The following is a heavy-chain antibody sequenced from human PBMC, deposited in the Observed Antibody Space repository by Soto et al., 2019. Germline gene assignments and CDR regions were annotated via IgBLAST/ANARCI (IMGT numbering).Heavy chain of an antibody. V-gene: IGHV3-30-3*01. CDR1: GFTYSTYT. J-gene: IGHJ4*02. D-gene: IGHD3-16*01. Sequence: QVQLVESGGGVVQPGRSLRLSCAASGFTYSTYTMHWVRQAPGKGLEWVAVISYDGNNKFYADSVKGRFTISRDSTTQTLYLQMTSLRPDDTAMYYCARDGVSSPESTSNYGTYFDSWGQGALVTVSS. CDR2: ISYDGNNK. CDR3: ARDGVSSPESTSNYGTYFDS.